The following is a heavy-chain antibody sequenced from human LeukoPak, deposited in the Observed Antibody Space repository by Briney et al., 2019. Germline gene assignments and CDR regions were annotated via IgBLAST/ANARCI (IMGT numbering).Heavy chain of an antibody. CDR1: GFTSSNYA. V-gene: IGHV3-23*01. CDR3: ATERYHLHYHSMDV. D-gene: IGHD2-2*01. Sequence: GRSLRLSSAASGFTSSNYATTWVCQAPGEGLGCVEDIYNGADSTYYAGSLKGRFTISIDKSKSTIFLQMNSVPVEDTSVYFCATERYHLHYHSMDVWGKGTTVIVSS. J-gene: IGHJ6*03. CDR2: IYNGADST.